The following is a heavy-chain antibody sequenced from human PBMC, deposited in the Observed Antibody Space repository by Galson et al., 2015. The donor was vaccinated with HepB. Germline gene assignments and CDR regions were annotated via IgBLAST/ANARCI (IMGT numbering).Heavy chain of an antibody. CDR3: ARGQRVPIFGVLTGSQSNWFDP. D-gene: IGHD3-3*01. Sequence: WSWIRQHPGKGPEWIGYINHTGGTNYNPSLKSRLTISEYSSKSQFSLKLNSVTAADTAVYYCARGQRVPIFGVLTGSQSNWFDPWGQGTLVTVSS. V-gene: IGHV4-34*01. J-gene: IGHJ5*02. CDR2: INHTGGT.